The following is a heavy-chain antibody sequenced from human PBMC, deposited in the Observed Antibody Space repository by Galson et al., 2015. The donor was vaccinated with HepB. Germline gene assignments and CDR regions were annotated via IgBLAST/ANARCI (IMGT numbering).Heavy chain of an antibody. V-gene: IGHV3-21*01. CDR1: GFTFNTYS. D-gene: IGHD2-15*01. Sequence: SLRLSCAASGFTFNTYSMNWVRQAPGKGLEWVSSIDSSSSHLYYAESMKGRFTISRDNAKDSLYLQMNSLRAEDTAVYYCATLVGAAGGYYYYGMDLWGQGTTVTVSS. J-gene: IGHJ6*02. CDR3: ATLVGAAGGYYYYGMDL. CDR2: IDSSSSHL.